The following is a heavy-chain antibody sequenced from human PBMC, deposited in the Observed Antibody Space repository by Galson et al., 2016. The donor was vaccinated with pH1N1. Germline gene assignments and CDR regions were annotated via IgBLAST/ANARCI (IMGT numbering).Heavy chain of an antibody. CDR1: GGSMTSGHYY. CDR2: IYYGGKT. CDR3: ARDHCSGGSCYSGFDP. V-gene: IGHV4-31*03. D-gene: IGHD2-15*01. Sequence: PLSLTCTVSGGSMTSGHYYWSWIRQLPDKGLEWIGYIYYGGKTYSNPSLKSRLTISVDTSKNQFSLKLNSVTAADTAVYYCARDHCSGGSCYSGFDPWGQGILVTVSS. J-gene: IGHJ5*02.